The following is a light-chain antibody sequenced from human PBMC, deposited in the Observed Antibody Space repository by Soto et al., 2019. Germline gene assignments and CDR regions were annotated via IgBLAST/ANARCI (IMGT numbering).Light chain of an antibody. CDR3: ATWDDSLNVV. CDR1: SSNIGSNT. Sequence: QSVLTQSPSASGTPGQRVSISCSGSSSNIGSNTVSWYQHVPGTAPTLLIYSNDQRPSAVPGRFSGSKSGSSASLAISGLQSEDEADYYCATWDDSLNVVFGGGTKLTVL. J-gene: IGLJ3*02. V-gene: IGLV1-44*01. CDR2: SND.